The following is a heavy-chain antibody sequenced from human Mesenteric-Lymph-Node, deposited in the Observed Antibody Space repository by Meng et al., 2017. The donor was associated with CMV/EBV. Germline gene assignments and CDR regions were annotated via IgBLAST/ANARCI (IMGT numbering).Heavy chain of an antibody. CDR3: AHSSGIAAAGPFYFDY. Sequence: QITLKESVPTLLNPTHTLTLTFTFSGFSLSTIGVGVGWILQHPGKALEWRALIYWDDDKRYSPSLKSRLTITKDTSKNQVVLTMTNMDPVDTATYYCAHSSGIAAAGPFYFDYWGQGTLVTVSS. J-gene: IGHJ4*02. CDR2: IYWDDDK. D-gene: IGHD6-13*01. CDR1: GFSLSTIGVG. V-gene: IGHV2-5*02.